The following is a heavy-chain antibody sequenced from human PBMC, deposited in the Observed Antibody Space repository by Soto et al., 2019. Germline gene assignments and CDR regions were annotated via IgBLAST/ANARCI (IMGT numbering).Heavy chain of an antibody. CDR3: ALEAVAGPWGYYYGMDV. J-gene: IGHJ6*02. V-gene: IGHV6-1*01. CDR2: TYYRSKWYN. CDR1: GDSVSSNSAA. D-gene: IGHD6-19*01. Sequence: PSQTLSLPCVISGDSVSSNSAAWNWIRQSPSRGLEWLGRTYYRSKWYNDYAVSVKSRITINPDTSKNQFSLQLNSVTPEDTAVYYCALEAVAGPWGYYYGMDVWGQGTTVTGSS.